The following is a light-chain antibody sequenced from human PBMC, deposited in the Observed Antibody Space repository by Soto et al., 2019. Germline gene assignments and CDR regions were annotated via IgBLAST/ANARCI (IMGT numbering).Light chain of an antibody. Sequence: ETVLTQSPATLSLFPGERATLSCRASQTIRSNYLAWYQQTPGQAPRLLIYGASNRATGIADRFSGSGSGTDFTLIISRLEPEDFALYYCQQYGSSPWTFGQGTKVEIK. CDR1: QTIRSNY. CDR3: QQYGSSPWT. V-gene: IGKV3-20*01. CDR2: GAS. J-gene: IGKJ1*01.